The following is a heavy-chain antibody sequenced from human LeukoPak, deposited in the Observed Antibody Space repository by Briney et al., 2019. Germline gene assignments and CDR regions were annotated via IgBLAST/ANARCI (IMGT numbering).Heavy chain of an antibody. Sequence: GESLRISCWGSGYSFSTYWVGWVRQMPGKGLEWMGIMYRGDSDTRYSPSFHGQFTISADKSTSTAFLQWSSLNASDTDIYYWAGRDGYNMWAFDIWGQGTMVTVAS. V-gene: IGHV5-51*01. D-gene: IGHD5-24*01. CDR2: MYRGDSDT. J-gene: IGHJ3*02. CDR1: GYSFSTYW. CDR3: AGRDGYNMWAFDI.